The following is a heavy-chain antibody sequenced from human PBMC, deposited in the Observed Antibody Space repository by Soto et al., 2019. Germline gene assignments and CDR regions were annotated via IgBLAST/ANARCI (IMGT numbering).Heavy chain of an antibody. J-gene: IGHJ4*02. Sequence: EVQLVESGGGLVQPGGSLRLSCAASGFTFSSYSMNWVRQAPGKGLEWVSYISSSSSTIYYADSVMGRFTISRDNAKNSLYLQMNSLRAEDTAVYYCVPGGVTTIDYWGQGTLVTVSS. V-gene: IGHV3-48*01. CDR3: VPGGVTTIDY. D-gene: IGHD4-17*01. CDR2: ISSSSSTI. CDR1: GFTFSSYS.